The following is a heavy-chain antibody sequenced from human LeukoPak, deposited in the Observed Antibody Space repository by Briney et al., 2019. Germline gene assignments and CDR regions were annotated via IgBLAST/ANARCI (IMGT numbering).Heavy chain of an antibody. CDR3: ARVGDSSGYYWSDY. CDR1: GYTFTGYY. D-gene: IGHD3-22*01. Sequence: GASVKVSCKASGYTFTGYYMHWVRQAPGQGLEWMGWISAYNGNTNYAQKLQGRVTMTTDTSTSTAYMELRSLRSDDTAVYYCARVGDSSGYYWSDYWGQGTLVTVSS. V-gene: IGHV1-18*04. CDR2: ISAYNGNT. J-gene: IGHJ4*02.